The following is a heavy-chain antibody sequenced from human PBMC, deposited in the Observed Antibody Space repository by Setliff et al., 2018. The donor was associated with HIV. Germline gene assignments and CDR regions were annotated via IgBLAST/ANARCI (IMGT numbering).Heavy chain of an antibody. D-gene: IGHD2-8*01. J-gene: IGHJ5*02. CDR3: ARDAPTVYANGWFDP. CDR1: GGSISSDNW. V-gene: IGHV4-4*02. Sequence: PSETLSLTCAVSGGSISSDNWWTWVRQAPGKGLEWIGEIYHSGSTYYNPSLRSRVTISVDTSKNQFSLKLSSVTAAGTAVYYCARDAPTVYANGWFDPWGQGTLVTVSS. CDR2: IYHSGST.